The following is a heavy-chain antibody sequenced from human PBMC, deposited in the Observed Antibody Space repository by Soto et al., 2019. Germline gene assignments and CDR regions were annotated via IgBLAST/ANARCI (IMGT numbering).Heavy chain of an antibody. Sequence: ASVKVSCKASGYTFTSYGISWVRQAPGQGLEWMGWISAYNGNTNYAQKLQGRVTMTTDTSTSTAYMELRSLRSDDTAVYYCARGWYYYDSSGYYDFDYWGQGTLVIVSS. J-gene: IGHJ4*02. D-gene: IGHD3-22*01. CDR1: GYTFTSYG. CDR2: ISAYNGNT. V-gene: IGHV1-18*01. CDR3: ARGWYYYDSSGYYDFDY.